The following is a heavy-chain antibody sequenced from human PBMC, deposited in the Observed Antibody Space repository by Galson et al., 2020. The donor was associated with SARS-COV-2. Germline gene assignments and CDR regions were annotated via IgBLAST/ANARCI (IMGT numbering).Heavy chain of an antibody. J-gene: IGHJ4*02. CDR2: IWYDGSNK. Sequence: GGSLRLYCAASGFTFSSYGMHWVRQAPGKGLEWVAVIWYDGSNKYYADSVKGRFTISRDNSKNTLYLQMNSLRAEDTSVYYCASESGWGSSWPLDYWGQGTLVTVSS. CDR3: ASESGWGSSWPLDY. V-gene: IGHV3-33*01. CDR1: GFTFSSYG. D-gene: IGHD6-13*01.